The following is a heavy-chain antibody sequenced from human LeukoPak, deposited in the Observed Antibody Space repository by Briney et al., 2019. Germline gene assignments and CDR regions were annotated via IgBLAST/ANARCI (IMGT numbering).Heavy chain of an antibody. D-gene: IGHD7-27*01. CDR1: GFIFSDYG. J-gene: IGHJ3*02. Sequence: PGGSLRLSCAASGFIFSDYGMHWVRQVPGKGLEWVAVLWCDGIRKFYGDSVKGRFSISRDTSENTIYLQMNSLRAEDTALYYCAREILTGYAFDIWRQGTMVTVSS. CDR3: AREILTGYAFDI. V-gene: IGHV3-33*01. CDR2: LWCDGIRK.